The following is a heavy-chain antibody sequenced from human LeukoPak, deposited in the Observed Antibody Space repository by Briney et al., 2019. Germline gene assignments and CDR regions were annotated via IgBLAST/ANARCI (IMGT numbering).Heavy chain of an antibody. Sequence: GGSLRLSCAASGFTFSSYSMNWVRQAPGKGLEWVSSISSSSSYIYYADSVKGRFTISRDNAKNSLYLQMNSLRAEDTAVYYCAKEAGQDYGALDAFDVWGQGTMVTVSS. CDR1: GFTFSSYS. V-gene: IGHV3-21*01. CDR3: AKEAGQDYGALDAFDV. J-gene: IGHJ3*01. CDR2: ISSSSSYI. D-gene: IGHD4-17*01.